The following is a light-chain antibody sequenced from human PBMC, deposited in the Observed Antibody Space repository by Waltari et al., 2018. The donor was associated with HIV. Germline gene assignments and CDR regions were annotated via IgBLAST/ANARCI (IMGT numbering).Light chain of an antibody. CDR2: RND. Sequence: QSVLTQPPSASATPGQRVAISCSGDWQVIGSNFVYWYRLLPGTTPKLLISRNDQRPSGVPDRFSGSKFDSSAALAVTDLRSEDEGDYYCATWDNSLGTFIFGGGTRLTVL. CDR1: WQVIGSNF. J-gene: IGLJ2*01. CDR3: ATWDNSLGTFI. V-gene: IGLV1-47*01.